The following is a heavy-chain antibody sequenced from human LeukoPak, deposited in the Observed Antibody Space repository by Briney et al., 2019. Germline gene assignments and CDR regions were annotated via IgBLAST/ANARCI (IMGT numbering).Heavy chain of an antibody. CDR3: VIDPDYQLLSRASFDM. CDR2: ISGSVGTT. V-gene: IGHV3-23*01. D-gene: IGHD3-16*01. Sequence: GGSLRLSCAASGLTFSAYAMSWVRQAPGKGLEWVSGISGSVGTTYYADYSVKGRFTISRDTSKTTQYLQVNSLSDEDTGVYYCVIDPDYQLLSRASFDMWGQGTMVTVSS. CDR1: GLTFSAYA. J-gene: IGHJ3*02.